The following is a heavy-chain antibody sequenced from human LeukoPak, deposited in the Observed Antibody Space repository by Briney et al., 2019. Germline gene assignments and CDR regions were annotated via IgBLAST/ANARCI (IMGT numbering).Heavy chain of an antibody. D-gene: IGHD2-15*01. CDR1: GGSISGYY. CDR3: ARHYCSGGSCYCLGAY. CDR2: FYYTGST. Sequence: PSETLSLTCTVSGGSISGYYWSWLRQPPGKGLEWIGCFYYTGSTNYNPSLKSRATISVDTSKSQFSLKLSSVTAADTAVYYCARHYCSGGSCYCLGAYWGQGTLVTVSS. V-gene: IGHV4-59*08. J-gene: IGHJ4*02.